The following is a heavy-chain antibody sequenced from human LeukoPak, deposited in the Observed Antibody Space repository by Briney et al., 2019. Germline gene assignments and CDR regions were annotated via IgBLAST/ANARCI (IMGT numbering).Heavy chain of an antibody. J-gene: IGHJ6*02. V-gene: IGHV4-59*12. Sequence: SETLSLTCAVCGGSFSGYYWTWIRQPPGEGLEWIGYIYYTGSVDYNASLKSRLTISLDMSKNRFSLKLNSVTAADTAVYYCARDHSYYFGSQTSTLDVWGQGTAVTVSS. CDR1: GGSFSGYY. CDR3: ARDHSYYFGSQTSTLDV. D-gene: IGHD3-10*01. CDR2: IYYTGSV.